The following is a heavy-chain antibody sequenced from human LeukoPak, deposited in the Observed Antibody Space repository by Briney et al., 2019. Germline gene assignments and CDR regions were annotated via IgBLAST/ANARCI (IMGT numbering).Heavy chain of an antibody. J-gene: IGHJ6*03. Sequence: PGGSLRLSCAASGFTFSSYAMSWVRQAPGKGLEWVSAISGSGGSTYYADSVKGRFTISRDNSKNTLYLQMNSLRAEDTAAYYCAKRRGLELLYYYYMDVWGKGTTVTVSS. D-gene: IGHD1-7*01. V-gene: IGHV3-23*01. CDR3: AKRRGLELLYYYYMDV. CDR1: GFTFSSYA. CDR2: ISGSGGST.